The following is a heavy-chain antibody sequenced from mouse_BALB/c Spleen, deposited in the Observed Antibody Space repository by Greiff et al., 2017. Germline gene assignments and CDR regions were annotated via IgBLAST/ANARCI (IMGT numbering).Heavy chain of an antibody. CDR3: ARHEGHYYGSSPDY. Sequence: EVKLVESGGDLVKPGGSLKLSCAASGFTFSSYGMSWVRQTPDKRLEWVATISSGGSYTYYPDSVKGRFTISRDNAKNTLYLQMSSLKSEDTAMYYCARHEGHYYGSSPDYWGQGTTLTVSS. D-gene: IGHD1-1*01. CDR2: ISSGGSYT. V-gene: IGHV5-6*01. J-gene: IGHJ2*01. CDR1: GFTFSSYG.